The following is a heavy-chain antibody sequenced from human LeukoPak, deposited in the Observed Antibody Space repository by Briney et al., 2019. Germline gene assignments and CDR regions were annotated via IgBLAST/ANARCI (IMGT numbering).Heavy chain of an antibody. Sequence: EPGGSLRLSCAASGFTFSAYWMSWVRQAPGKGLEWVANIKQDGSEKYYVDSVKGRFTISRDNAKNSLYLQMNSLRAEDTAVYYCARPCLYYFGSGSFNWGQGTLVTVSS. D-gene: IGHD3-10*01. J-gene: IGHJ4*02. CDR3: ARPCLYYFGSGSFN. CDR1: GFTFSAYW. CDR2: IKQDGSEK. V-gene: IGHV3-7*01.